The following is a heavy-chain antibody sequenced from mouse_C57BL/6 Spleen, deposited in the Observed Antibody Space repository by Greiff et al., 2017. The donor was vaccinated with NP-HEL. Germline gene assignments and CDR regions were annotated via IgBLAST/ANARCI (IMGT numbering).Heavy chain of an antibody. CDR1: GFTFSSYG. J-gene: IGHJ2*01. D-gene: IGHD1-1*01. Sequence: EVQVVESGGDLVKPGGSLKLSCAASGFTFSSYGMSWVRQTPDKRLEWVATISSGGSYTYYPDSVKGRFTISRDNAKNTLYLQMSSLKSEDTAMYYCARQSLTVVAYYFDYWGQGTTLTVSS. CDR3: ARQSLTVVAYYFDY. CDR2: ISSGGSYT. V-gene: IGHV5-6*01.